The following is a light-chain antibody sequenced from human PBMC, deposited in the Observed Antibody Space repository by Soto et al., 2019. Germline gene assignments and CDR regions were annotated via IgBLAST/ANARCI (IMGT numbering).Light chain of an antibody. CDR1: SSDVGSYHY. CDR2: EVT. J-gene: IGLJ1*01. CDR3: CSYAGSPFYV. V-gene: IGLV2-14*01. Sequence: QSVLAQPASVSGSPGQSITISCTGSSSDVGSYHYVSWYQHHPGKAPKLMIYEVTNRPSGVSTRFSGSRSGNTASLTISGLQTEDEADYYCCSYAGSPFYVFGIGTKVTVL.